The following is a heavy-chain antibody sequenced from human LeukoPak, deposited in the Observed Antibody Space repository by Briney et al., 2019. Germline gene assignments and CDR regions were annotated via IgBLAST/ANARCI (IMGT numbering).Heavy chain of an antibody. CDR1: GGSISSYY. V-gene: IGHV4-59*08. CDR2: IYYSGTT. J-gene: IGHJ5*02. Sequence: SETLSLTCTVSGGSISSYYWSWIRQSPGKGLEWIGYIYYSGTTKYNPSLRSRVTISVDTSKNQFSLKLRSVTAADTAVYYCARCPLVRGVILPWFDPWGQGTLVTVSS. D-gene: IGHD3-10*01. CDR3: ARCPLVRGVILPWFDP.